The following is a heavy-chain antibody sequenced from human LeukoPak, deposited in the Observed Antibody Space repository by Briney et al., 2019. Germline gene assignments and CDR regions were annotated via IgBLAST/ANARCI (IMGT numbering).Heavy chain of an antibody. Sequence: SETLSLTCAVSGGSISRYYWSCIRQPPGKGLEWIGRIYTRGIINYNPSLKSRVTMSVDKSKNQFSLKLSSVTAADTAVYYCARDRATGYCGSTSWSTLRCNGAFDIWGQGTRAIVSS. CDR1: GGSISRYY. V-gene: IGHV4-4*07. J-gene: IGHJ3*02. CDR3: ARDRATGYCGSTSWSTLRCNGAFDI. D-gene: IGHD2-2*01. CDR2: IYTRGII.